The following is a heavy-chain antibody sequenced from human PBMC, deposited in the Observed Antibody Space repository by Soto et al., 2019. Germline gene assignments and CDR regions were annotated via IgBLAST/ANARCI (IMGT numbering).Heavy chain of an antibody. CDR1: GYTFTSYA. J-gene: IGHJ4*02. Sequence: SAKVSCKASGYTFTSYAMHWVRQAPGQRLEWMGWINAGNGNTKYSQKFQGRVTITRDTSASTAYMELSSLRSEDTAVYYCARAWVVVTAPDYWGQGTLVTVSS. D-gene: IGHD2-21*02. CDR2: INAGNGNT. V-gene: IGHV1-3*01. CDR3: ARAWVVVTAPDY.